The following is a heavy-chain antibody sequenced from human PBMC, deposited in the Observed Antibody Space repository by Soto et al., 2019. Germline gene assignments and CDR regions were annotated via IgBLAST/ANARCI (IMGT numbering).Heavy chain of an antibody. D-gene: IGHD2-8*02. CDR1: GLTVSTNP. CDR2: IYTGGGT. J-gene: IGHJ4*02. CDR3: ARDGSGH. V-gene: IGHV3-66*01. Sequence: EVQLVESGGGLFQPGGSLRLSCAASGLTVSTNPMSWVRQAPGKGLEWVSAIYTGGGTHYADSVKGRFTISRDNSKNTVNLLMTSLRPEETAVYYCARDGSGHWGQGTLVTFSS.